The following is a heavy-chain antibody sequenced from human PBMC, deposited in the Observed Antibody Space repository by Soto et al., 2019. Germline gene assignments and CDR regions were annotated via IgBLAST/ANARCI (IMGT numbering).Heavy chain of an antibody. CDR2: IYWDDDK. D-gene: IGHD3-10*01. J-gene: IGHJ4*02. Sequence: QITLKESGPTLVKPTQTLTLTCTFSGFSLSTSGVGVGWIRQPPGKALEWLALIYWDDDKRYSPSLKSRLTIXKXTSKNQVVLTMTNMDPVDTATYYCAHFQSTMRYFDYWGQGTLVTVSS. V-gene: IGHV2-5*02. CDR3: AHFQSTMRYFDY. CDR1: GFSLSTSGVG.